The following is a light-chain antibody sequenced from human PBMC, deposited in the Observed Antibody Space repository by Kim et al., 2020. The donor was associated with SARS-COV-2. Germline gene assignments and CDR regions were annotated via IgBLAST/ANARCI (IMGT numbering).Light chain of an antibody. Sequence: VSPGERATLSCRASQSVSNYLGWYQQKPGQAPRLLIYDASNRATGIPARFSGSGSGTDFTLTISSLEPEDFAVYYCQQRSNWPITYGQGTRLEIK. J-gene: IGKJ5*01. V-gene: IGKV3-11*01. CDR1: QSVSNY. CDR2: DAS. CDR3: QQRSNWPIT.